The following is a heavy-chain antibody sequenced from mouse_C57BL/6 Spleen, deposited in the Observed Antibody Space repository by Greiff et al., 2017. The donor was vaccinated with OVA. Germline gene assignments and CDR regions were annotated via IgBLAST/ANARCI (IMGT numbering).Heavy chain of an antibody. CDR3: ARDGDCCDY. CDR2: ISDGGSYT. CDR1: GFTFSSYA. V-gene: IGHV5-4*01. J-gene: IGHJ2*01. Sequence: EVQLQQSGGGLVKPGGSLKLSCAASGFTFSSYAMSWVSQTPEKRLEWVATISDGGSYTYYPDNVKGRFTMPRDKATNNLYLQVCHLTSEDTAMYYGARDGDCCDYWGQGTTLTVSS.